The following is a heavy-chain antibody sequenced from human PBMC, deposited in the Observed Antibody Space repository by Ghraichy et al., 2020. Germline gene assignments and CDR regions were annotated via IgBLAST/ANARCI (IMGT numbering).Heavy chain of an antibody. V-gene: IGHV4-39*01. Sequence: SQTLSLTCTVSGGSISSSDYYWGWIRQPPGKGLEWIGNICYTVSTDYNPSLKSRVTMSLDTSKNQFSLNLRSLTAADTAVYYCPRTLRWLQFIDYWGQGILVTVSS. CDR1: GGSISSSDYY. D-gene: IGHD5-24*01. CDR3: PRTLRWLQFIDY. J-gene: IGHJ4*02. CDR2: ICYTVST.